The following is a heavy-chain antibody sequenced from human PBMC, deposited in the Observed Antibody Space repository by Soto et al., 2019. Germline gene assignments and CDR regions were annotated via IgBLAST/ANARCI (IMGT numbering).Heavy chain of an antibody. Sequence: PSETLSLTCTVSGGSISSSSYYWGWIRQPPGKGLEWIGSIYYSGSTYYNLSLKSRVTISVDTSKNQFSLRLSSVTAADTAVYYCARDRGEYSYAHDFWGPGTLVTVSS. CDR3: ARDRGEYSYAHDF. J-gene: IGHJ4*02. CDR2: IYYSGST. V-gene: IGHV4-39*07. D-gene: IGHD5-18*01. CDR1: GGSISSSSYY.